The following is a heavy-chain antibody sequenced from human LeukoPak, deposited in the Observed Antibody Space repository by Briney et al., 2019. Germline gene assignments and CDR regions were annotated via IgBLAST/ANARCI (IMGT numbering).Heavy chain of an antibody. CDR1: GGSISSYY. Sequence: SETLSLTCTVSGGSISSYYWSWIRQPPGKGLEWIGYICYSGNTNYNPSLKSRVTISVDTSKNQSSLKLSSVTAADTAVYYCARSSVAGSAYIDYWGQGTLVTVSS. D-gene: IGHD6-19*01. V-gene: IGHV4-59*01. J-gene: IGHJ4*02. CDR3: ARSSVAGSAYIDY. CDR2: ICYSGNT.